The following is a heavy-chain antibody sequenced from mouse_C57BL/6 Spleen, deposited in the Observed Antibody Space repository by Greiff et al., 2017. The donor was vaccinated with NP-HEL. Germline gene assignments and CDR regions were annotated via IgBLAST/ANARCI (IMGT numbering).Heavy chain of an antibody. J-gene: IGHJ2*01. Sequence: VQLQQSGAELVMPGASVKLSCKASGYTFTSYWMHWVKQRPGQGLEWIGEIDPSDSYTNYNQKFKGKSTLTVDKSSSTAYMQLSSLTSEDSAVYYCARRRQLRLHYFDYWGQGTTLTVSS. D-gene: IGHD3-2*02. V-gene: IGHV1-69*01. CDR1: GYTFTSYW. CDR3: ARRRQLRLHYFDY. CDR2: IDPSDSYT.